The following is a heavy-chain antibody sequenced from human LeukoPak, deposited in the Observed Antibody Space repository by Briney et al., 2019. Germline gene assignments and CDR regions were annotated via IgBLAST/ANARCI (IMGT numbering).Heavy chain of an antibody. V-gene: IGHV4-39*01. CDR3: ARHDYSESSVSWFDS. CDR1: GGSISSRNYY. CDR2: IHYGGST. Sequence: SETLSLTCSVSGGSISSRNYYWGWIRQPPGKGLEWIGSIHYGGSTYDNKSLKSRVTISVDTSKNRFSLNLSFVTAADTAVYYCARHDYSESSVSWFDSWGQGTLVTVSS. J-gene: IGHJ5*01. D-gene: IGHD1-26*01.